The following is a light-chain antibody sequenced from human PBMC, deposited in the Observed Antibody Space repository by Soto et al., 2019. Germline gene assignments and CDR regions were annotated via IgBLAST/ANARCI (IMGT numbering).Light chain of an antibody. CDR2: GAS. Sequence: VVLTQSPGTLSLSPGERATLSCRASQRVGSSYLGWYQQKPGQAPRLLIYGASNRATGIPDRFSGSGSGTDFTLTISRLVPEDFAVYYCHQYGRSQTFGQGARVEIK. CDR3: HQYGRSQT. CDR1: QRVGSSY. V-gene: IGKV3-20*01. J-gene: IGKJ1*01.